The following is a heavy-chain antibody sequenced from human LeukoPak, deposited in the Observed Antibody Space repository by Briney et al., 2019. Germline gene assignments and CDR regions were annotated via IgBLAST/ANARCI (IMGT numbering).Heavy chain of an antibody. CDR2: ISSSTDSI. CDR1: GFTFSIYH. CDR3: AKSPFDS. V-gene: IGHV3-48*01. Sequence: GGSLRLSCAASGFTFSIYHMNWVRQAPGKGLEWISYISSSTDSIYYADSVKGRFTISRDSAKNSLYLQMNSLSADDTAVYYCAKSPFDSWGQGTLVTVSS. J-gene: IGHJ4*02.